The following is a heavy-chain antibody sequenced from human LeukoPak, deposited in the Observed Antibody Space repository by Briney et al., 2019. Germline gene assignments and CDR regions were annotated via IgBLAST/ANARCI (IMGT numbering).Heavy chain of an antibody. J-gene: IGHJ4*02. V-gene: IGHV4-31*03. Sequence: SETLSLTCTVSGVSISSGGYYWSWIRQHPGKGLEWIGYIYYSGSTYYNPSLKSRVTISVDTSKNQFSLKLSSVTAADTAVYYCARGVVVAATHYFDYWGQGTLVTVSS. D-gene: IGHD2-15*01. CDR1: GVSISSGGYY. CDR3: ARGVVVAATHYFDY. CDR2: IYYSGST.